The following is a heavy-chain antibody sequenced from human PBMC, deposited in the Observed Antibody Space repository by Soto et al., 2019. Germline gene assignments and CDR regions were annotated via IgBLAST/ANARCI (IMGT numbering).Heavy chain of an antibody. D-gene: IGHD1-26*01. Sequence: EVQLVESGGGLVQPGGSLRLSCAASGFTFSSYSMNWVRQAPGKGLEWVSYISSSSSTIYYADSVKGRFTISRDNAKNSLYLQMNSLRAEDTAVYYCARAGGGGGSYSGDFDYWGQGTLVTVSS. CDR2: ISSSSSTI. CDR1: GFTFSSYS. J-gene: IGHJ4*02. CDR3: ARAGGGGGSYSGDFDY. V-gene: IGHV3-48*01.